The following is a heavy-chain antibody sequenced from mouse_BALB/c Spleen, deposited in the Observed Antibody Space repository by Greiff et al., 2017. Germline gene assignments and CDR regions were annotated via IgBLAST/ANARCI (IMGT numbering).Heavy chain of an antibody. D-gene: IGHD1-1*01. V-gene: IGHV5-2*01. J-gene: IGHJ3*01. CDR2: INSDGGST. CDR3: ARNYGSSDGFAY. CDR1: EYDFPSHD. Sequence: EVKLVESGGGLVQPGESLKLSCASNEYDFPSHDMSWVRKTPEKRLELVAAINSDGGSTYYPDTMERRFIISRDNTKKTLYLQMSSLRSEDTALYYCARNYGSSDGFAYWGQGTLVTVSA.